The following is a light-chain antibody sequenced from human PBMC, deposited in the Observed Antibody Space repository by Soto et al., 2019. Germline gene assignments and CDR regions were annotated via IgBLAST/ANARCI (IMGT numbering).Light chain of an antibody. J-gene: IGKJ1*01. Sequence: EIVMTQSPATLSVSPGERATLSCRASQSVSILLAWYQQKPGQAPRLLISGASSRAADIPDRFSGSGSGTDFTLTINRLEPEDFAVYYCQQYDSSPRTFGQGTKVDI. V-gene: IGKV3-20*01. CDR2: GAS. CDR1: QSVSIL. CDR3: QQYDSSPRT.